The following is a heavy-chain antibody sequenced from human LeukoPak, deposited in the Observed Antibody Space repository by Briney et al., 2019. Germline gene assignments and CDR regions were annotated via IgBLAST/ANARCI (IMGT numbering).Heavy chain of an antibody. Sequence: PGGSLRLSCAASGFSFSSYAMHWVRQAPGKGLEWVSVIYSGGSTYYADSVKGRFTISRDNSKNTLYLQMNSLRAEDTAVYYCAREGIAAAGIDYWGQGTLVTVSS. V-gene: IGHV3-53*01. CDR1: GFSFSSYA. CDR3: AREGIAAAGIDY. D-gene: IGHD6-13*01. CDR2: IYSGGST. J-gene: IGHJ4*02.